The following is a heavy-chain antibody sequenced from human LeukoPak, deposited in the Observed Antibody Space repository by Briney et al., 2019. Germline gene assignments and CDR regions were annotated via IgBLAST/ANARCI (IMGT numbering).Heavy chain of an antibody. D-gene: IGHD4-23*01. CDR3: ARGNDYGGNEN. Sequence: SETLSLTCAVSGGSISSGGYSWSWIRQPPGKGLEWIGYIYYSGSTYYNPSLKSRVTISVDTSKNQFSLKLSSVTAADTAVYYCARGNDYGGNENWGQGTLVTVSS. V-gene: IGHV4-30-4*07. CDR2: IYYSGST. J-gene: IGHJ4*02. CDR1: GGSISSGGYS.